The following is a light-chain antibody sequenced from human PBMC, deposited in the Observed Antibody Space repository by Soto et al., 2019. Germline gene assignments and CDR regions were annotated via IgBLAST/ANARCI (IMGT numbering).Light chain of an antibody. V-gene: IGKV3-15*01. J-gene: IGKJ1*01. CDR2: RAS. Sequence: EIVMTQSPATLSMSPGERATLSCTASHYIYSNVAWFQQRPGQAPRLLIYRASTRATGTPARFTGSGSGTELTLTITSLQSEDFALYYCQQYHNLWTFGQGTKVDIK. CDR1: HYIYSN. CDR3: QQYHNLWT.